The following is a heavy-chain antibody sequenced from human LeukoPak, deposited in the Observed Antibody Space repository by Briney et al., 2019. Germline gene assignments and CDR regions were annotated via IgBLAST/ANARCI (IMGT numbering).Heavy chain of an antibody. J-gene: IGHJ4*02. V-gene: IGHV3-30*02. Sequence: PGGSLRLSCAASGFTFSSYGMHWVRQAPGKGLEWVAFIRYDGSNKYYADSVKGRFTISRDNSKNTLYLQMNSLRAEDTAVYYCAKDGTAYYDILTGNSSPDYWGQGTLVTVSS. CDR3: AKDGTAYYDILTGNSSPDY. CDR2: IRYDGSNK. D-gene: IGHD3-9*01. CDR1: GFTFSSYG.